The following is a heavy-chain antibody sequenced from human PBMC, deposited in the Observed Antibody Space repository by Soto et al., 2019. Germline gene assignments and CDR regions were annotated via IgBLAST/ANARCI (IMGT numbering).Heavy chain of an antibody. Sequence: EVQLVESGGGLVQPGGSLKLSCAASGFTFSGSAMHWVRQASGKGLEWVGRIRSKANSYATAYAASVKGRFTISRDDSKNTAYLQMNSLKTEDTSVYYCTRGRACDPFDYWGQGTLVTVSS. V-gene: IGHV3-73*02. J-gene: IGHJ4*02. CDR3: TRGRACDPFDY. CDR2: IRSKANSYAT. D-gene: IGHD1-26*01. CDR1: GFTFSGSA.